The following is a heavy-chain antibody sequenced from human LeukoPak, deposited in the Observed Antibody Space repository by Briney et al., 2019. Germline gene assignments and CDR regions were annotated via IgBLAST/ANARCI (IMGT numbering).Heavy chain of an antibody. V-gene: IGHV3-53*01. CDR1: GFTVSSNY. CDR2: IYSGGST. J-gene: IGHJ3*02. Sequence: GGSLRLSCAASGFTVSSNYMSWVRQAPGKGLEWVSVIYSGGSTYYADSVKGRLTISRDNSKNTLYLQMNSLRAEDTAVYYCAREAVAVAGTSDAFDIWGQGTMVTVSS. CDR3: AREAVAVAGTSDAFDI. D-gene: IGHD6-19*01.